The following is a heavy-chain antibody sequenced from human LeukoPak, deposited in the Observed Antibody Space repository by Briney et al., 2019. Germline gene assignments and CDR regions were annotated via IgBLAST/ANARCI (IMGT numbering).Heavy chain of an antibody. Sequence: GGSLRLSCVASGFTFSNYAVSWVRQAPGKGLELVSGIYGSDDKTVYGDAVKGRFTISRDNSKNTLYLQMNSLRADDTAVYYCAKTQGYYDAWGQGALVTVSS. CDR1: GFTFSNYA. J-gene: IGHJ5*02. CDR3: AKTQGYYDA. CDR2: IYGSDDKT. D-gene: IGHD2-15*01. V-gene: IGHV3-23*01.